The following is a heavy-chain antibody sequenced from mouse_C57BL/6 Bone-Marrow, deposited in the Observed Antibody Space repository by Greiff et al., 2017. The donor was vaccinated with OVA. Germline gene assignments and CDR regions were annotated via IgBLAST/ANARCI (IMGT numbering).Heavy chain of an antibody. J-gene: IGHJ1*03. D-gene: IGHD2-1*01. Sequence: QVQLQQSGAELARPGASVKLSCKASGYTFTSYGISWVKQRTGQGLEWIGEIYPRSGNTYYNEKFKGKATLTADKSSSTAYMELRSLTSEDSAVYFCARPSLPLYWYFDVWGTGTTVTVSS. CDR3: ARPSLPLYWYFDV. CDR1: GYTFTSYG. V-gene: IGHV1-81*01. CDR2: IYPRSGNT.